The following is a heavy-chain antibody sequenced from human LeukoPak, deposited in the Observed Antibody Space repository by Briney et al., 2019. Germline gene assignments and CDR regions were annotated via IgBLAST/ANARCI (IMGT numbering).Heavy chain of an antibody. Sequence: SVKVSCKASGGTFSSYAISWVRQAPGQGLEWMGGIIPIFGTANYAQKSQGRVTIITDESTSTAYMELSSLRSEDTAVYYCARDRPPRIAARLHYYYYYMDVWGKGTTVTVSS. CDR2: IIPIFGTA. V-gene: IGHV1-69*05. CDR3: ARDRPPRIAARLHYYYYYMDV. J-gene: IGHJ6*03. D-gene: IGHD6-6*01. CDR1: GGTFSSYA.